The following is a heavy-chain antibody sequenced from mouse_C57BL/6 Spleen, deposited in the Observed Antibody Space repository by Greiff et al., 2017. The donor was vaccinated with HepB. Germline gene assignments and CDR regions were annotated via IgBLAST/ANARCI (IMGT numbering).Heavy chain of an antibody. D-gene: IGHD1-1*01. CDR3: ATRGDYYGSSPPFAY. Sequence: VQLQQSGPELVKPGASVKISCKASGYAFSSSWMNWVKQRPGKGLEWIGRIYPGDGDTNYNGKFKGKATLTADKSSSTAYMQLSSLTSEDSAVYFCATRGDYYGSSPPFAYWGQGTLVTVSA. V-gene: IGHV1-82*01. J-gene: IGHJ3*01. CDR1: GYAFSSSW. CDR2: IYPGDGDT.